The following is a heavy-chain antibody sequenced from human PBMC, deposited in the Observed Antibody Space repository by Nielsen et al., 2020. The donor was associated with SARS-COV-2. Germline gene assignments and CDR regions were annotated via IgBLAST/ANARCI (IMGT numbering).Heavy chain of an antibody. D-gene: IGHD6-25*01. V-gene: IGHV3-9*01. Sequence: SLKISCAASGFTFSSYSMNWVRQAPGKGLEWVSGISWNSGSIGYADSVKGRFTISRDNAKNSLYLQMNSLRAEDTALYYCAKIAANDAFDIWGQGTMVTVSS. J-gene: IGHJ3*02. CDR3: AKIAANDAFDI. CDR1: GFTFSSYS. CDR2: ISWNSGSI.